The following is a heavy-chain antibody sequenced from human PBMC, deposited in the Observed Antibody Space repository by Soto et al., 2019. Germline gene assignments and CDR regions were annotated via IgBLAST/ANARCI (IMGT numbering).Heavy chain of an antibody. Sequence: ASVKVSCKASGYTFTSYDINWVRQATGQGLEWMGWMNPSGGSTSYAQKFQGRVTVTRDTSTSTVHMELSSLRSEDTAVYYCAREGYCTNGVCYFPKSFDYWGQGTLVTVSS. CDR3: AREGYCTNGVCYFPKSFDY. CDR2: MNPSGGST. V-gene: IGHV1-8*01. J-gene: IGHJ4*02. CDR1: GYTFTSYD. D-gene: IGHD2-8*01.